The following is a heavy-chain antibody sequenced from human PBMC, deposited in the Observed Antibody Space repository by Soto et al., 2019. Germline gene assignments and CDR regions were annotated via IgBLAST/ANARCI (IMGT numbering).Heavy chain of an antibody. J-gene: IGHJ4*02. Sequence: ASVKVACKASGYTYTSYAMDWVRQAPGQRLEWMGWINAGNGNTKYSQKFQGRVTITRDTSASTAYMELSSLRSEDTAVYYCARDGTTIFGVVKKYFDYWGQGTLVTVSS. D-gene: IGHD3-3*01. CDR2: INAGNGNT. CDR1: GYTYTSYA. V-gene: IGHV1-3*01. CDR3: ARDGTTIFGVVKKYFDY.